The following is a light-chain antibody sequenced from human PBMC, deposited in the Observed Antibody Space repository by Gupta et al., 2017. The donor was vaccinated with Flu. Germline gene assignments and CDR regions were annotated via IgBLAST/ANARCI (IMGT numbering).Light chain of an antibody. CDR2: KAS. V-gene: IGKV2-30*01. J-gene: IGKJ1*01. CDR3: MHSTRGPWT. Sequence: DAVMSQSPLSLPVTLGQPASISCRSSESLVYSDGDSYVSWFHQRPGQSPRRLIYKASNRDSGVPDRISGSGSGTDFTLTISRVEAEDVGVYYCMHSTRGPWTFGQGTKVDI. CDR1: ESLVYSDGDSY.